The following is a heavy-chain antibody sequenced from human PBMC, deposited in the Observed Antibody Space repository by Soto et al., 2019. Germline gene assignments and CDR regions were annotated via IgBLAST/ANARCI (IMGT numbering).Heavy chain of an antibody. D-gene: IGHD1-26*01. CDR3: ARDLVVGSAEYFEL. J-gene: IGHJ1*01. V-gene: IGHV3-7*03. CDR1: GFTFSSYW. CDR2: IKQDGSEK. Sequence: GGSLRLSCAASGFTFSSYWMSWVRQAPGKGLEWVANIKQDGSEKYYVDSVKGRFTISRDNAKNSLYLQMNSLRAEDTAVYYCARDLVVGSAEYFELWGQGTLVTVSS.